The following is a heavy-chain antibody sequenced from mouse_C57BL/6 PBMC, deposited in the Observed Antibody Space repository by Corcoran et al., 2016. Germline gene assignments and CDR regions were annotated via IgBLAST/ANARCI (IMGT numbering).Heavy chain of an antibody. CDR2: INTYSGVP. D-gene: IGHD1-1*01. J-gene: IGHJ3*01. CDR3: ASYYGWFAY. CDR1: GYTFTTYG. V-gene: IGHV9-3*01. Sequence: QIQLVKSGPELKKPGETIKISCKASGYTFTTYGMSWVKQAPGKGLKWMGWINTYSGVPTYADDFKGRFAFSLETSASTAYLQINNLKNEDTATYFCASYYGWFAYWGQGTLVAVSA.